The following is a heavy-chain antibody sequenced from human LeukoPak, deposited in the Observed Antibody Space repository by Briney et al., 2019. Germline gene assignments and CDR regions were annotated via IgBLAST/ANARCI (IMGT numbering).Heavy chain of an antibody. CDR2: ISSSSSYM. V-gene: IGHV3-21*01. D-gene: IGHD5-12*01. Sequence: KTGGSLRLSCAASGFTFSSYWMSWVRQAPGKGLEWVSSISSSSSYMYYADSVKGRFTISRDNAKNSLYLQMNSLRAEDTAVYYCARDAGGYDTKYYYYYYYMDVWGKGTTVTISS. J-gene: IGHJ6*03. CDR3: ARDAGGYDTKYYYYYYYMDV. CDR1: GFTFSSYW.